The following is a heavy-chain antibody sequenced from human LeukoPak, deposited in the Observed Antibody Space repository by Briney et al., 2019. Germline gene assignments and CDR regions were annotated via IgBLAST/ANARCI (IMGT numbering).Heavy chain of an antibody. D-gene: IGHD2-2*01. V-gene: IGHV3-48*03. CDR2: ISTSGSPI. CDR3: ARKYCTSTSCLFDY. CDR1: GFTFSSYE. Sequence: GGSLRLSCAASGFTFSSYEMNWVRQAPGKGLEWVSYISTSGSPIYYADSVKGRFTISRDNAKNSLYLQMNSLRAEHTAVYYCARKYCTSTSCLFDYWGQGTLVTVSS. J-gene: IGHJ4*02.